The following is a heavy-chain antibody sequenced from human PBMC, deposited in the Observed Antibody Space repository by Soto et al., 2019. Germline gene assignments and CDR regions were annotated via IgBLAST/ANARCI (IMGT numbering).Heavy chain of an antibody. CDR1: GGTFSSYA. D-gene: IGHD1-7*01. V-gene: IGHV1-69*01. CDR3: ARERRRNNWNYFQFDY. J-gene: IGHJ4*02. Sequence: QVQLVQSGAEVKKPGSSLKVSCKASGGTFSSYAISWVRQAPGQGLEWMGGIIPIFGTANYAQKFQGRVTITADESTSTAYMELSSLRSEDTAVYYCARERRRNNWNYFQFDYWGQGTLVTVSS. CDR2: IIPIFGTA.